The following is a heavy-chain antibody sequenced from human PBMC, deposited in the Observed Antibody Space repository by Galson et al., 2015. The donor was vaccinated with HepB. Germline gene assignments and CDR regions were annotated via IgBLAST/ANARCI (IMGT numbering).Heavy chain of an antibody. CDR3: ARGLRYSKTRFDP. Sequence: SVKVSCKASGYTFTSYGLTWVRQAPRQGLEWMGWMNPNSGNTGYAQKFQGRVTMTRNTSISTAYMELSSLRSEDTAVYYCARGLRYSKTRFDPWGQGTLVTVSS. V-gene: IGHV1-8*02. CDR2: MNPNSGNT. D-gene: IGHD4-11*01. J-gene: IGHJ5*02. CDR1: GYTFTSYG.